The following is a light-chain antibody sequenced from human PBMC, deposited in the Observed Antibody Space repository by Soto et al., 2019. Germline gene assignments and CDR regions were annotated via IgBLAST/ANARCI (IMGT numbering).Light chain of an antibody. CDR1: QSVTTGY. CDR2: GAT. V-gene: IGKV3D-20*02. J-gene: IGKJ4*01. CDR3: QQRSDWPT. Sequence: EVVLTQSPGTLSLSAGETATLSCRASQSVTTGYLAWFKHKPGQAPRLLIYGATRRATGAPARFSGSGSGTDFTLTISRLEPEDFAVYYCQQRSDWPTFGGGTKVEIK.